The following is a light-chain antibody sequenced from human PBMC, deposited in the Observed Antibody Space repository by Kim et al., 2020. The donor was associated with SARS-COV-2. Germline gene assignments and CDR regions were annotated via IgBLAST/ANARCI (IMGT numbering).Light chain of an antibody. V-gene: IGKV3-20*01. CDR3: QQYSSSPAT. CDR1: QSVSSNY. Sequence: SPGERAPLSCRASQSVSSNYLAWYQQKPDQAPRLLIYGASSRATGIPDRFSGSGSGTDFTLTITRLEPEDFAVYYCQQYSSSPATFGQGTKVDIK. J-gene: IGKJ1*01. CDR2: GAS.